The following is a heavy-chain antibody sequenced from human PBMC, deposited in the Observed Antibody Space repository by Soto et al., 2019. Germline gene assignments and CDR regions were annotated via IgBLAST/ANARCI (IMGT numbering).Heavy chain of an antibody. V-gene: IGHV4-4*07. Sequence: QVQLEESGPGLVRPSGTLSLTCSVSGVSITSYYWSWIRQSAGGGLEWMGRINTDGLSTYSPSFKSRLAMSLDTSKNQVSLRLISVAAADAAVYFFGRVPVAVAATEDYYGLDVWGQGTTVTVAS. D-gene: IGHD2-15*01. CDR2: INTDGLS. J-gene: IGHJ6*02. CDR3: GRVPVAVAATEDYYGLDV. CDR1: GVSITSYY.